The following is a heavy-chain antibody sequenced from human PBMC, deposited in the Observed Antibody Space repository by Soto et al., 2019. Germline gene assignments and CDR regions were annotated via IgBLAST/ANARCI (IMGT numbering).Heavy chain of an antibody. J-gene: IGHJ4*02. CDR3: AKVGAVAGLSFDY. Sequence: QVQLVESGGGVVQPGRSLRLSCAASGFTFSSYGMHWVRQAPGKGLEWVAVISYDGSNKYYADSVKGRFTISRDNSKNTLYVQINCLRAEDAAVYYCAKVGAVAGLSFDYWGQGTLVTVSS. V-gene: IGHV3-30*18. CDR2: ISYDGSNK. D-gene: IGHD6-19*01. CDR1: GFTFSSYG.